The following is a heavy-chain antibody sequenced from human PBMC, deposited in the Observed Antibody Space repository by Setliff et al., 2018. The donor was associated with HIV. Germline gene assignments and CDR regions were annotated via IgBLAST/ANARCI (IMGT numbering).Heavy chain of an antibody. J-gene: IGHJ3*02. CDR3: ASPRSLLVWYDAFDI. Sequence: TCSVSGVSTSSSTYYWGWIRQPPGKGLEWIGNIYYIGITNYYPSLKSRLTMSVDTSENQFSLTLSSVTAADTAVYYCASPRSLLVWYDAFDIWGQGTMVTVSS. CDR2: IYYIGIT. D-gene: IGHD3-16*01. CDR1: GVSTSSSTYY. V-gene: IGHV4-39*07.